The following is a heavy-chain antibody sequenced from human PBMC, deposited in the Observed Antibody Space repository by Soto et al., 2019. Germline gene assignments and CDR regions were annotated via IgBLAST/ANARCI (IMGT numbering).Heavy chain of an antibody. CDR1: GGSMSSYY. V-gene: IGHV4-59*01. Sequence: EPLSLTCTVSGGSMSSYYWSWIRQPPGKGLGWIGYIYYSGSTNYNPSPKSRVTISVDTSKNQLSLKLSSVTAADTAVYYCARDGDGYNLWGQGTLVTVSS. CDR3: ARDGDGYNL. J-gene: IGHJ5*02. CDR2: IYYSGST. D-gene: IGHD5-12*01.